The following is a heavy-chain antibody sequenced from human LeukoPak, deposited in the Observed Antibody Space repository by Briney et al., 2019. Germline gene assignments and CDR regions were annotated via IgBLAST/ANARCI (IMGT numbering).Heavy chain of an antibody. CDR1: GGSMNRYY. V-gene: IGHV4-4*07. D-gene: IGHD2-2*01. CDR2: IYSSGNT. CDR3: ARDSPLRVIVPTADLGYDYYYYMDV. J-gene: IGHJ6*03. Sequence: SETLSLTCTVSGGSMNRYYWSWIRQPAGKGLEWIGRIYSSGNTHYNPSLDSRVTMSVDTSKSQFSLKLTSVTAADTAVYYCARDSPLRVIVPTADLGYDYYYYMDVWGKGTTVTISS.